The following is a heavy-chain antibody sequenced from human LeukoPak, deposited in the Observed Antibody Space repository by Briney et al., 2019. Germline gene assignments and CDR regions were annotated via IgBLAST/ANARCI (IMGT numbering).Heavy chain of an antibody. J-gene: IGHJ6*02. V-gene: IGHV4-59*01. CDR3: ARIPRARGYCSSTSCSYYGMDV. D-gene: IGHD2-2*01. Sequence: SETLSLTCTVSGGSISSYYWSWIRQPPGKGLEWIGYIYYSGSTNYNPSLKSRVTISVDTSKNQFSLKLSSVTAADTAVYYCARIPRARGYCSSTSCSYYGMDVWGQGTTVTVSS. CDR1: GGSISSYY. CDR2: IYYSGST.